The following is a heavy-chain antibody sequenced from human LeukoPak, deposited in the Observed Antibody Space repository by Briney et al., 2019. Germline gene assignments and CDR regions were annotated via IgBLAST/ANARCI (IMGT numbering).Heavy chain of an antibody. CDR2: ISHRGST. CDR1: GGSFSAYY. Sequence: SETLSLTCSVHGGSFSAYYWIWIRQSPEMGLQWIGEISHRGSTNYNPSLRSRLTMSVDTSKHQFSLKLSSVTAADSAVYYCARDGYSIGRAFDPWGQGMLVTVSS. CDR3: ARDGYSIGRAFDP. V-gene: IGHV4-34*01. D-gene: IGHD5-18*01. J-gene: IGHJ5*02.